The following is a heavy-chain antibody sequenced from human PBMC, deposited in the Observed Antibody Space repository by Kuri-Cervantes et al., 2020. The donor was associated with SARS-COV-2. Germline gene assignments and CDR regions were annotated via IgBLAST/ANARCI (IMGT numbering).Heavy chain of an antibody. D-gene: IGHD4-17*01. CDR3: AKDMDYGVWMTANNYYYGMDV. Sequence: GGSLRLSCAASGFTFSSYGMHWVRQAPGKGLEWVAVISYDGSNKYYADSVKGRFTISRDNSKNTLYLQMNSLRAEDTAVYYCAKDMDYGVWMTANNYYYGMDVWGQGTTVTVSS. V-gene: IGHV3-30*18. J-gene: IGHJ6*02. CDR1: GFTFSSYG. CDR2: ISYDGSNK.